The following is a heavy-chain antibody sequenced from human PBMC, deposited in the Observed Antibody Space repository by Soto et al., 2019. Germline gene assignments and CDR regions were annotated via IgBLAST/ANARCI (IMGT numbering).Heavy chain of an antibody. CDR1: GFTFSDLY. Sequence: PGGSLRLSCAASGFTFSDLYIHRIRRAPGRGLEWISYISGNGEIIQYAASARGRFTISRDNAENSVYLEMDSLRAEDTAVYYCARGGGPFMNSVTNPFDYWGQGTLVTVSS. CDR2: ISGNGEII. V-gene: IGHV3-11*01. J-gene: IGHJ4*02. D-gene: IGHD4-17*01. CDR3: ARGGGPFMNSVTNPFDY.